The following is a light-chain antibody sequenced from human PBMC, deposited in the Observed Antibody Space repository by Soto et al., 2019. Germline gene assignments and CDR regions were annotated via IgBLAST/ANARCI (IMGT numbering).Light chain of an antibody. CDR2: YDN. V-gene: IGLV1-36*01. CDR1: SSNIGTNA. J-gene: IGLJ1*01. Sequence: QCVLTQAPSVTEAPVGGIAISCARSSSNIGTNAVTWYQHLPGKAPKVLIHYDNLLPSGVSDRFSGSRSGTSASPAISRVQSEDEADYYCAAWDDSLNAYVFGTGTKVNV. CDR3: AAWDDSLNAYV.